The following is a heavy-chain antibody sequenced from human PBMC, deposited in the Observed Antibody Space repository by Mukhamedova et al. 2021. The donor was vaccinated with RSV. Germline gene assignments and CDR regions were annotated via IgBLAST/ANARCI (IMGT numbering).Heavy chain of an antibody. V-gene: IGHV1-2*02. D-gene: IGHD6-19*01. CDR2: IDPDSGGT. Sequence: WMGWIDPDSGGTSNAQKLQGRVTMTRDTSTSTAYMELSRLTSDDTAVYYCAMGSGLYSPDYWGQGTLVTVSS. J-gene: IGHJ4*02. CDR3: AMGSGLYSPDY.